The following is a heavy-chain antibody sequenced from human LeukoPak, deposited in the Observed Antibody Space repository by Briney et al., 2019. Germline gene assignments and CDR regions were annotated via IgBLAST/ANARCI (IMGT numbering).Heavy chain of an antibody. CDR1: GFTVSSNY. J-gene: IGHJ4*02. Sequence: GGSLRLSCAASGFTVSSNYMSWVRQAPGKGLEWVSVIYSGGSTYYADSVKGRFTISRDSSKNTLYLQMNSLRAEDTAVYYCARDSGSTYYDYVWGSYPSDYWGQGTLVTVSS. V-gene: IGHV3-66*01. D-gene: IGHD3-16*01. CDR3: ARDSGSTYYDYVWGSYPSDY. CDR2: IYSGGST.